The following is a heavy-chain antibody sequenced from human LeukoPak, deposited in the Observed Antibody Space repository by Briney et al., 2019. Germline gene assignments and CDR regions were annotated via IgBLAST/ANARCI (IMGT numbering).Heavy chain of an antibody. CDR1: GFTFSSYS. CDR3: ARGGRGYTYGSDFDY. Sequence: PGGSLRLSCAASGFTFSSYSMNWVRQAPGKGLEWVAVISYDGSDKFYADSVKGRFTISRDNSKNTLYLQMNGLGLEDTAVYYCARGGRGYTYGSDFDYWGQGTLVTVSS. CDR2: ISYDGSDK. D-gene: IGHD5-18*01. J-gene: IGHJ4*02. V-gene: IGHV3-30*03.